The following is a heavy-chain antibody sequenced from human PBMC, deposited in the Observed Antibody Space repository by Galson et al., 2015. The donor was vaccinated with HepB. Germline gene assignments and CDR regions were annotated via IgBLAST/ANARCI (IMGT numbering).Heavy chain of an antibody. CDR1: GFTFSSYW. J-gene: IGHJ4*02. D-gene: IGHD1-26*01. CDR2: INSDGSST. Sequence: SLRLSCAASGFTFSSYWMHWVRQAPGKGLVWVSRINSDGSSTNYADSVKGRFTISRDNAKNTLYLQMNSLRAEDTAVYYCARDGSRGDFDYWGQGTLVTVSS. CDR3: ARDGSRGDFDY. V-gene: IGHV3-74*01.